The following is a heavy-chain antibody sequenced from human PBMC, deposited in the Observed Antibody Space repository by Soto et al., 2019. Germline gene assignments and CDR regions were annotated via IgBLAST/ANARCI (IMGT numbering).Heavy chain of an antibody. V-gene: IGHV3-23*01. J-gene: IGHJ4*02. CDR1: GFTFSSYA. CDR3: AKDQPPIYYGSGSYYGY. D-gene: IGHD3-10*01. CDR2: ISGSGGST. Sequence: EVQLLESGGGLVQPGGSLRLSCAASGFTFSSYAMSWVRQAPGKGLKWVSAISGSGGSTYYADSVKGRFTISRDNSKNTLYLQMNSLRAEDTAVYYCAKDQPPIYYGSGSYYGYWGQGTLVTVSS.